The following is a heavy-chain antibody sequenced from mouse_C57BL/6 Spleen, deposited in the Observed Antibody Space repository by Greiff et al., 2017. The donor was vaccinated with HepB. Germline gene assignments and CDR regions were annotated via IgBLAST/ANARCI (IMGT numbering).Heavy chain of an antibody. CDR1: GYAFSSYW. CDR2: IYPGDGDT. J-gene: IGHJ2*01. Sequence: QVQLQQSGAELVKPGASVKISCKASGYAFSSYWMNWVKQRPGKGLEWIGQIYPGDGDTNYNGKFKGKATLTADKSSSTAYMQLSSLTSEDSAVYFCARSGDYGPFDYWGQGTTLTVSS. CDR3: ARSGDYGPFDY. V-gene: IGHV1-80*01. D-gene: IGHD2-4*01.